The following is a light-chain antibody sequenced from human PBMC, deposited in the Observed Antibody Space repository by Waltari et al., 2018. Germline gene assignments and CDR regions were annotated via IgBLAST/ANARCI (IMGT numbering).Light chain of an antibody. V-gene: IGKV3-11*01. Sequence: EIVLTQSPATLSLSPVERATLSCRASQSIRTYLAWYQHRPGQAPRLLIYDASNRATDIPARFSGSGSGTDFTLTISSLQPEDFEVYYCQERSNWPGGAFGGGTTVEI. J-gene: IGKJ4*01. CDR3: QERSNWPGGA. CDR1: QSIRTY. CDR2: DAS.